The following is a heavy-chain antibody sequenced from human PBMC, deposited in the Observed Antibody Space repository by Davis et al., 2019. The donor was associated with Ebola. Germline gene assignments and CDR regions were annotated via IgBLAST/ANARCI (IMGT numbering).Heavy chain of an antibody. Sequence: AASVKVSCKASGGTFSSYAISWVRQAPGQGLEWMGGIIPIFGTANYAQKLQGRVTMTTDTSTSTAYMELRSLRSDDTAVYYCLRGSYYDAFDIWGQGTMVTVSS. J-gene: IGHJ3*02. CDR3: LRGSYYDAFDI. V-gene: IGHV1-69*05. D-gene: IGHD3-10*01. CDR2: IIPIFGTA. CDR1: GGTFSSYA.